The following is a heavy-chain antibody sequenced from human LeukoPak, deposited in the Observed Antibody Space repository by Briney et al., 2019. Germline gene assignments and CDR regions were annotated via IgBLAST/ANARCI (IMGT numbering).Heavy chain of an antibody. CDR3: ARVQGSFTIFGVALSSYFDY. J-gene: IGHJ4*02. CDR1: GGTFSSYA. V-gene: IGHV1-69*05. CDR2: IIPIFGTA. D-gene: IGHD3-3*01. Sequence: SVKVSCKASGGTFSSYAISWVRQAPGQGLEWMGGIIPIFGTANYAQKFQGRVTITTDESTSTAYMELRSLRSDDTAVYYCARVQGSFTIFGVALSSYFDYWGQGTLVTVSS.